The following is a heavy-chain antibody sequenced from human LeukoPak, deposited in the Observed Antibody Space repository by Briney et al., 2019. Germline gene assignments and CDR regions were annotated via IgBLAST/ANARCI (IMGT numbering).Heavy chain of an antibody. D-gene: IGHD6-6*01. CDR2: ISSSGNTI. J-gene: IGHJ3*02. Sequence: GGSLRLSCAASGFTFSTYEMNWVRQAPGKGLEWVSYISSSGNTISYADSVKGRFTISRDNAKNSLYLQVISLRAEDTAVYYCARGPSIAARYDAFDIWGQGTMVTVSS. CDR3: ARGPSIAARYDAFDI. V-gene: IGHV3-48*03. CDR1: GFTFSTYE.